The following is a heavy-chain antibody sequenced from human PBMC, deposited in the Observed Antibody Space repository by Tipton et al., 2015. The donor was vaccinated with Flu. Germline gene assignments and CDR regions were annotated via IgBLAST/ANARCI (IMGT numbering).Heavy chain of an antibody. D-gene: IGHD3-22*01. CDR2: LYYSGST. CDR1: GGSISSYY. CDR3: ARLYYYDSSGYYYGGWFDP. V-gene: IGHV4-59*01. J-gene: IGHJ5*02. Sequence: TLSLTCTVSGGSISSYYWCWIRQPPGKGLEWIGYLYYSGSTNYNPSLKSRVTISVDTSKNQFSLKLSSVTAADTAVYYCARLYYYDSSGYYYGGWFDPWGQGTLVTVSA.